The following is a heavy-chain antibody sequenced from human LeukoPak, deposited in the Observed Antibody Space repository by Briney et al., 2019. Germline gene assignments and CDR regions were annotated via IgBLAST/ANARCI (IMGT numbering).Heavy chain of an antibody. D-gene: IGHD3-10*01. J-gene: IGHJ4*02. V-gene: IGHV5-51*01. CDR2: IYPGDSDT. CDR1: GYSFTNYW. Sequence: GESLKISCKGSGYSFTNYWIGWLRQMPGKGLEWMGIIYPGDSDTRYSPSFQGQVTISADKSISTAYLQWSSLKASDTAMYYCATASSGSYYIFDYWGQGTLVTVSS. CDR3: ATASSGSYYIFDY.